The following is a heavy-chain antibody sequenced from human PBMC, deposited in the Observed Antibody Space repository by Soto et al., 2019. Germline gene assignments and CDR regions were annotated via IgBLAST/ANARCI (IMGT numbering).Heavy chain of an antibody. Sequence: PGGSLRLSCAASGFTFSSYGMHWVRQAPGEGLEWVAVIWYDGSNKYYADSVKGRFTISRDNSKNTLYLQMNSLRAEDTAVYYCARERGTMIVVAPPGDAFDIWGQGTMVTVSS. CDR2: IWYDGSNK. CDR1: GFTFSSYG. J-gene: IGHJ3*02. V-gene: IGHV3-33*01. D-gene: IGHD3-22*01. CDR3: ARERGTMIVVAPPGDAFDI.